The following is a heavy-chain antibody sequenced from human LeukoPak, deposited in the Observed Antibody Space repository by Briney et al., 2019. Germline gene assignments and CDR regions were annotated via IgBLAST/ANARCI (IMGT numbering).Heavy chain of an antibody. Sequence: GATVKVSCKASGGTFSSYAISWVRQAPGQGLEWMGGIIPIFGTANYAQKFQGRVTITADESTSTAYMELSSLRSEDTAVYYCARDLGYGGKSLWGQGTLVTVSS. J-gene: IGHJ4*02. CDR1: GGTFSSYA. V-gene: IGHV1-69*13. CDR3: ARDLGYGGKSL. CDR2: IIPIFGTA. D-gene: IGHD4-23*01.